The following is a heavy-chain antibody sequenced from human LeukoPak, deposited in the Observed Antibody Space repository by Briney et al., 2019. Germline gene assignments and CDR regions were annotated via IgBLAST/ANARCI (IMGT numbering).Heavy chain of an antibody. CDR2: ISYDGSNK. J-gene: IGHJ6*02. V-gene: IGHV3-30*18. CDR1: GFTFSSYG. Sequence: GGSLRLSCAASGFTFSSYGMHWVRQAPGKRLEWVAVISYDGSNKYYADSVKGRFTISRDNSKNTLYLQMNSLRAEDTAVYYCAKELVYYGMDVWGQGTTVTVSS. CDR3: AKELVYYGMDV.